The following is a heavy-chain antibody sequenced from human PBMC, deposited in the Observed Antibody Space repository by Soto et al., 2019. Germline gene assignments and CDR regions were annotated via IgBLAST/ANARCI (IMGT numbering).Heavy chain of an antibody. CDR3: ARDSGAKLSSS. CDR2: IVPIYRTA. CDR1: GVTFSSYR. V-gene: IGHV1-69*13. Sequence: SVKVSCKASGVTFSSYRINWVRQAPGQRLEWVGGIVPIYRTADYAQKFQGRVTITADESARTAYMELRSLKSQDTAVYYCARDSGAKLSSSWGQGTLVTVSS. J-gene: IGHJ4*02. D-gene: IGHD6-13*01.